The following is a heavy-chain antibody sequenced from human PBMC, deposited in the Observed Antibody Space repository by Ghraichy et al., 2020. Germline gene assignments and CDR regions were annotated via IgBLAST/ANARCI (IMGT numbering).Heavy chain of an antibody. Sequence: GGSLRLSCAASGFTFTTYDMNWVRQSPGKGLEWISYIAGSRDTIYYADSVKGRFTISRDKDSLFLQMNSLRAEDTATYYCARGTFDYSREDHGGAFDYWGQGTLVTVAS. CDR3: ARGTFDYSREDHGGAFDY. CDR2: IAGSRDTI. J-gene: IGHJ4*02. D-gene: IGHD6-13*01. CDR1: GFTFTTYD. V-gene: IGHV3-48*03.